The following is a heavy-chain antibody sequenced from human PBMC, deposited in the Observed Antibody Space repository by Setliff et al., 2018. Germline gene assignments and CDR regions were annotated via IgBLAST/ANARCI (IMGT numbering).Heavy chain of an antibody. CDR1: GFSFSDNY. CDR3: ARDGGINMVKTYYYGLDV. J-gene: IGHJ6*02. D-gene: IGHD3-10*01. Sequence: GGSLRLSCAASGFSFSDNYMSWIRQAPGKGLEWVAYISSSGISIDYADSVKGRFTISRDNAKNSLFLQMNSLRTEDMGIYYCARDGGINMVKTYYYGLDVWGQGTTVTVSS. CDR2: ISSSGISI. V-gene: IGHV3-11*04.